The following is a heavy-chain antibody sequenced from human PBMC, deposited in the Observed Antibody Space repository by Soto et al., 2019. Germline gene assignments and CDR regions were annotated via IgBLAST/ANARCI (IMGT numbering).Heavy chain of an antibody. D-gene: IGHD2-8*01. CDR2: INPKSGGT. V-gene: IGHV1-2*04. CDR3: ARGHSTDCSNGVCSFFYNHDMDV. CDR1: GYSFTDYH. J-gene: IGHJ6*02. Sequence: AASLKVSCKASGYSFTDYHIHWVRQAPGQGLEWLGRINPKSGGTSTAQKFQGWVTMTRDRSISTVYMELTRLRSDDTAVYFCARGHSTDCSNGVCSFFYNHDMDVWGQGTTVTVYS.